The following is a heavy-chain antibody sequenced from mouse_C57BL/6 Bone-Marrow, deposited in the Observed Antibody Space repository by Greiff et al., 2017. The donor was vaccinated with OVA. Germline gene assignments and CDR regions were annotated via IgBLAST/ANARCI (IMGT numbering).Heavy chain of an antibody. CDR2: ISSGGSYT. V-gene: IGHV5-6*01. Sequence: EVHLVESGGDLVKPGGSLKLSCAASGFTFSSYGMSWVRQTPDKRLEWVATISSGGSYTYYPDSVKGRCTISRDNAENTLYQQMSSLKSEDTAMYDGARPFYDYDWFGYGGQGTRVTVSA. CDR1: GFTFSSYG. CDR3: ARPFYDYDWFGY. J-gene: IGHJ3*01. D-gene: IGHD2-4*01.